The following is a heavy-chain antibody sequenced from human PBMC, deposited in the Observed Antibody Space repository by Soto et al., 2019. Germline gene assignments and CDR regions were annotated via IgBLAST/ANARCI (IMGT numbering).Heavy chain of an antibody. CDR3: ETGEGRQDFCYGMDV. CDR1: GFTFSSYA. J-gene: IGHJ6*02. Sequence: GSLRLSCSASGFTFSSYAMHWVRQAPGKGLEYVSAISSNGGSTYYADSVKGRFTISRDNSKNTLYLQMSSLRAEDTAVYYFETGEGRQDFCYGMDVWGQGTTVTVSS. V-gene: IGHV3-64D*06. CDR2: ISSNGGST.